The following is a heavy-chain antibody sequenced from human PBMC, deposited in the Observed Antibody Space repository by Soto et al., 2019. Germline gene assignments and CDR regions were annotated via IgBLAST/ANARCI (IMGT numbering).Heavy chain of an antibody. CDR2: INHSGTT. CDR1: GGSFSGYY. D-gene: IGHD3-22*01. J-gene: IGHJ4*02. V-gene: IGHV4-34*01. CDR3: ASPSRLDSSGYYFDS. Sequence: SETLSLTCAVYGGSFSGYYWSWIRQPPGKGLEWIGEINHSGTTKYNPSLKSRVTISVDTSKNQFSLKLSSVTAADTAVYYCASPSRLDSSGYYFDSWGQGNLVTVSS.